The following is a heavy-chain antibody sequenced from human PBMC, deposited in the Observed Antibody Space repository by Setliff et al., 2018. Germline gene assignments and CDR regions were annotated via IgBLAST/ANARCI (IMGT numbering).Heavy chain of an antibody. CDR2: IYPGDSDT. CDR1: GYIFTNYW. V-gene: IGHV5-51*01. Sequence: GESLTISCKASGYIFTNYWIGWVRQMPGKGLEWMGVIYPGDSDTRYSPSFQGQVTISADKSINTAYLQWSSLKASDTAIYYCTRHEDRNKCTSSSCYRENDAFDVWGQGTPVTVSS. CDR3: TRHEDRNKCTSSSCYRENDAFDV. J-gene: IGHJ3*01. D-gene: IGHD2-2*01.